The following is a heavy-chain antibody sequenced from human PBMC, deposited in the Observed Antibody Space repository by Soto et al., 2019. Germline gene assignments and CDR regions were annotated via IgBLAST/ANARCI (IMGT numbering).Heavy chain of an antibody. CDR2: IRNKANSYTT. D-gene: IGHD4-4*01. CDR3: SRAGILTTPYYFDY. V-gene: IGHV3-72*01. CDR1: GFTFSDHY. Sequence: EVQLVESGGGLVQPGRSLRLSCAAFGFTFSDHYMDWVRQAPGKGLEWVGRIRNKANSYTTEYAASVKGRFTISRDDSKTSLFLQMFSLKTEDTAVYYCSRAGILTTPYYFDYWGQGTLVTVSS. J-gene: IGHJ4*01.